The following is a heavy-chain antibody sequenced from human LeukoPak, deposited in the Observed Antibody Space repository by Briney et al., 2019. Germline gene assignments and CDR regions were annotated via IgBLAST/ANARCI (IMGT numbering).Heavy chain of an antibody. V-gene: IGHV1-69*05. CDR2: IIPIFGTA. Sequence: SVKVSCKASGGTFSSYAISWVRQAPGQGLEWMGGIIPIFGTANYAQKFQGRVTITTDESTSTAYMELSSLRSEDTAVYYCARVRKVISYYYYMDVWGKGTTVTVSS. J-gene: IGHJ6*03. CDR1: GGTFSSYA. D-gene: IGHD3-16*02. CDR3: ARVRKVISYYYYMDV.